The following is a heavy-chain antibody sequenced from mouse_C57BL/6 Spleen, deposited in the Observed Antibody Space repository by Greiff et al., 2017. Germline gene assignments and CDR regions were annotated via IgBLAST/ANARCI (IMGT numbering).Heavy chain of an antibody. J-gene: IGHJ4*01. CDR2: ISSGSSTI. Sequence: EVQLVESGGGLVKPGGSLKLSCAASGFTFSDYGMHWVRQAPEKGLEWVAYISSGSSTIYYADTVKGRFTISRDNAKNTLFLQMTSLRSEDTAMYYCARGDEKDYWGQGTSVTVSS. CDR3: ARGDEKDY. CDR1: GFTFSDYG. V-gene: IGHV5-17*01.